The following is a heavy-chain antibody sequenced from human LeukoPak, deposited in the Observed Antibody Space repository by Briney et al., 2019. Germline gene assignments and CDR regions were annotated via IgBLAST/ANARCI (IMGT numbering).Heavy chain of an antibody. CDR2: IYHSGST. Sequence: SETLSLTCAVSGYSISSGYYWGWIRQPPGKGLEWIGSIYHSGSTYYNPALKSRVTISVDTSKNQFSLKLSSVTAADTAVYYCAGIAANNSVDPWGQGTLVIVSS. J-gene: IGHJ5*02. V-gene: IGHV4-38-2*01. D-gene: IGHD6-13*01. CDR1: GYSISSGYY. CDR3: AGIAANNSVDP.